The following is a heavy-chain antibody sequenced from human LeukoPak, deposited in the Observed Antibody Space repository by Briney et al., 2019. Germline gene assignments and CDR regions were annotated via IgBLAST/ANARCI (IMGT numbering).Heavy chain of an antibody. CDR3: ARGTDDYDILTGYYNGKYFDY. V-gene: IGHV4-30-2*01. CDR2: IYHSGST. J-gene: IGHJ4*02. Sequence: SQTLSLTCAVSGGSISSGGYFWSWIRQPPGKGLEWIGYIYHSGSTYYNPSLKSRVTISVDRSKNQFSLKLSSVTAADAAVYYCARGTDDYDILTGYYNGKYFDYWGQGTLVTVSS. D-gene: IGHD3-9*01. CDR1: GGSISSGGYF.